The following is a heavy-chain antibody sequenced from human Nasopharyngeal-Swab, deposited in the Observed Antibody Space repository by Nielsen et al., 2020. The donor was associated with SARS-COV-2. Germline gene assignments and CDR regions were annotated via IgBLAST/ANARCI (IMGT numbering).Heavy chain of an antibody. D-gene: IGHD6-13*01. CDR1: GYTFTSYA. CDR2: INAGNGNT. V-gene: IGHV1-3*01. Sequence: ASVKVSCKASGYTFTSYAMHWVRQAPGQRLEWMGWINAGNGNTKYSQKFQGRVTITRDTSASTAYMGLSSLRSEDTAVYYCARSFYSSSWYSHPAYYYYGMDVWGQGTTVTVSS. CDR3: ARSFYSSSWYSHPAYYYYGMDV. J-gene: IGHJ6*02.